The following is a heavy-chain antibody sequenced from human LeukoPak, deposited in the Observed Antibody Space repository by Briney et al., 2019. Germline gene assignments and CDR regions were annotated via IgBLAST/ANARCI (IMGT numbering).Heavy chain of an antibody. Sequence: SETLSLTCTVSGYSISSGYYWGWIRQPPGKGPEWIGSIYHSGSTYYNPSLKSRVTISVDTSKNQFFMKLTSVTAADTAVYYCARIPYYYDSSGPPQGDYWGQGTLVTVSS. D-gene: IGHD3-22*01. CDR1: GYSISSGYY. V-gene: IGHV4-38-2*02. CDR2: IYHSGST. CDR3: ARIPYYYDSSGPPQGDY. J-gene: IGHJ4*02.